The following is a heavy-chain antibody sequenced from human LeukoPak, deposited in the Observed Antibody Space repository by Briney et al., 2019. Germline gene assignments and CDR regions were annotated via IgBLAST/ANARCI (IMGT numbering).Heavy chain of an antibody. CDR2: IYTSGST. Sequence: PSETLSLTCTVSGGSISSYYWSWIRQPAGKGLEWIGRIYTSGSTNYSPSLKSRVTMSVDTSKNQFSLKLSSVTAADAAVYYCARDWQWRGGYYFDYWGQGTLVTVSS. V-gene: IGHV4-4*07. CDR3: ARDWQWRGGYYFDY. CDR1: GGSISSYY. J-gene: IGHJ4*02. D-gene: IGHD6-19*01.